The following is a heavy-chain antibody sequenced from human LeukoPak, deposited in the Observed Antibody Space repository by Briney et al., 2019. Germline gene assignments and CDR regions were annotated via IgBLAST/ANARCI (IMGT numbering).Heavy chain of an antibody. V-gene: IGHV4-4*07. Sequence: SETLSLTCTVSGGSISSYYWSWIRQPAGKGLEWIGRIYSSGSTNYNPSLTSRVTMSVDTSKNQFSLKLSSVTAADTAVYYCARDRNWTPFDYWGQGTLVTVSS. J-gene: IGHJ4*02. D-gene: IGHD1-20*01. CDR2: IYSSGST. CDR1: GGSISSYY. CDR3: ARDRNWTPFDY.